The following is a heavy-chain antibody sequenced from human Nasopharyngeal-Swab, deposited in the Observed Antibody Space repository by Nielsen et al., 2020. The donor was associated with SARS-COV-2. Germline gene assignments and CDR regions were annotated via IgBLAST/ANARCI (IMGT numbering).Heavy chain of an antibody. Sequence: SETLSLTCTVSGGSISSSSYYWGWIRQPPGKGLEWIGSIYYSGSTYYNPSLKSRVTISVDTSRNQFSLKLSFVTAADTAVYYCARTGTNSIGYYYYMDVWGKGTTVTVSS. V-gene: IGHV4-39*01. CDR2: IYYSGST. J-gene: IGHJ6*03. CDR1: GGSISSSSYY. D-gene: IGHD3-10*01. CDR3: ARTGTNSIGYYYYMDV.